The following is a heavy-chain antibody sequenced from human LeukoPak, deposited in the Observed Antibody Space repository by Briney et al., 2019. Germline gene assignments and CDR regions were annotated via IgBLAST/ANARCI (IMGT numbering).Heavy chain of an antibody. CDR3: ARPRRDGYIDAFDT. V-gene: IGHV4-39*02. Sequence: SETLSLTCTVSGGSISSSSYYWGWIRQPPGKGLEWIGSIYYRGSTHYHPSLKSRLTVSVDTSKNHFSLKLSSVTAADTAVYYCARPRRDGYIDAFDTWGQGTMVTVSP. CDR2: IYYRGST. J-gene: IGHJ3*02. CDR1: GGSISSSSYY. D-gene: IGHD5-24*01.